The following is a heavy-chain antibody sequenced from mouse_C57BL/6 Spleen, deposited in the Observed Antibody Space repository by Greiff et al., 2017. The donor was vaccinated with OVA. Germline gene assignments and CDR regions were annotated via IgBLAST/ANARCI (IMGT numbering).Heavy chain of an antibody. D-gene: IGHD4-1*01. CDR3: ARVWDGYFDV. CDR2: ISYSGST. Sequence: EVQLVESGPGMVKPSQSLSLTCTVTGYSITSGYDWHWIRHFPGNKLEWMGYISYSGSTKYNPSLKSRISITHDTSKNHFFLKLMSVTTEDTATYYCARVWDGYFDVWGTGTTVTVSS. V-gene: IGHV3-1*01. J-gene: IGHJ1*03. CDR1: GYSITSGYD.